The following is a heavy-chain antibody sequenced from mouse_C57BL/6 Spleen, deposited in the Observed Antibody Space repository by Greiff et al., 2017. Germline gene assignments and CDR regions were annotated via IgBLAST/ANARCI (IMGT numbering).Heavy chain of an antibody. V-gene: IGHV1-61*01. D-gene: IGHD1-2*01. CDR1: GYTFTSYW. J-gene: IGHJ1*03. CDR2: IYPSDSET. CDR3: ARGGLLRPYWYFDV. Sequence: QVQLQQPGAELVRPGSSVKLSCKASGYTFTSYWVDWVKQRPGQGLEWIGNIYPSDSETHYNPKFKDKATLTVDKSSSTAYMQLSSLTAEDSAVYYCARGGLLRPYWYFDVWGTGTTVTVSS.